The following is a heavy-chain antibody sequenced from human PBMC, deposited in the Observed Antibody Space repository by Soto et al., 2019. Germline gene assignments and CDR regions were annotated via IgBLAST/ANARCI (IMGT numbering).Heavy chain of an antibody. CDR2: IIPIFGTA. J-gene: IGHJ6*02. D-gene: IGHD5-18*01. CDR3: AREDTAMVTLHYYYYGMDV. Sequence: QVQLVQSGAEVKKPGSSVKVSCKASGGTFSSYAISWVRQAPGQGLEWMGGIIPIFGTANYAQKFQGRVTITADESTSTAYMELSSLRSEDTAVYYCAREDTAMVTLHYYYYGMDVWGQGTTVTVSS. CDR1: GGTFSSYA. V-gene: IGHV1-69*12.